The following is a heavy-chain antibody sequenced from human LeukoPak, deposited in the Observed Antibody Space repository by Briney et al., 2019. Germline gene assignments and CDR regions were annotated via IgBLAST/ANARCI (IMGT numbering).Heavy chain of an antibody. CDR3: ARVESRDGYNRLVGYFDH. D-gene: IGHD5-24*01. V-gene: IGHV1-46*01. Sequence: GASVKVSCKASGYTFTSYYMHWVRHAPGQGLEWMGIINPSGGSTSYAQKFQGRGTMTRGTSTSTVYMELSSLRSEDTAVYYCARVESRDGYNRLVGYFDHWGQGTLVTVSS. J-gene: IGHJ4*02. CDR2: INPSGGST. CDR1: GYTFTSYY.